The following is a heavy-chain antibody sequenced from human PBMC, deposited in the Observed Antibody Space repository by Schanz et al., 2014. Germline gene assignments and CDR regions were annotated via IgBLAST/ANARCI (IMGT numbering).Heavy chain of an antibody. Sequence: QLQLQESGPGLVKPSETLSLTCTVSGASISSDTYYWGWIRQPPGKGLEWIGYIFFSGSTTYNPSLNMRVTISVDMSKTQFALNLTSVPAADTAVYYCARLGVGDKAYYYYGTDVWGQGTTVLVSS. J-gene: IGHJ6*02. CDR1: GASISSDTYY. CDR3: ARLGVGDKAYYYYGTDV. CDR2: IFFSGST. V-gene: IGHV4-61*05. D-gene: IGHD1-26*01.